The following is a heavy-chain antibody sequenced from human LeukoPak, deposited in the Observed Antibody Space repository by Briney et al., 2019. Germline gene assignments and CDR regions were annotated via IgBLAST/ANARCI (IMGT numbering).Heavy chain of an antibody. CDR3: AREDHSNYEY. CDR2: IKQDGSEK. Sequence: GGSLRLSCVASGFSFSSYWRAWVRQAPGKGPEWAASIKQDGSEKFYADSVKGRFTIPKDNAQNSLYLRMNSLRGEDTAVYYCAREDHSNYEYWGQGTSVTVSS. J-gene: IGHJ4*02. V-gene: IGHV3-7*01. CDR1: GFSFSSYW. D-gene: IGHD4-11*01.